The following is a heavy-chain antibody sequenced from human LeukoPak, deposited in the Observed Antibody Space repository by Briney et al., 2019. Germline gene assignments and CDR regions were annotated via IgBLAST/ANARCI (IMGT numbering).Heavy chain of an antibody. CDR1: GFTFSSYA. V-gene: IGHV3-23*01. CDR2: ISGSGRST. D-gene: IGHD3-22*01. Sequence: GGSLRLSCAASGFTFSSYAMSWVRQAPGKGLEWVSLISGSGRSTYYADSVKGRFAISRDNSKNTLYLQMNSLRAEDTAVYYCAKESASDYDSSGYFDYWGQGTLVTVSS. CDR3: AKESASDYDSSGYFDY. J-gene: IGHJ4*02.